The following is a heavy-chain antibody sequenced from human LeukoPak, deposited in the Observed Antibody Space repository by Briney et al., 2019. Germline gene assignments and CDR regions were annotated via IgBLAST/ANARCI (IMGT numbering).Heavy chain of an antibody. Sequence: PSETLSLTCTVSGGSISSYYWSWIRQPPGKGLEWIGYIYYSGSTNYNPSLKSRVTISVDTSKNQFSLKLSSVTAADTAVYYCASSVTKYYFDYWGQGTLVTVSS. CDR1: GGSISSYY. D-gene: IGHD4-17*01. V-gene: IGHV4-59*08. CDR3: ASSVTKYYFDY. J-gene: IGHJ4*02. CDR2: IYYSGST.